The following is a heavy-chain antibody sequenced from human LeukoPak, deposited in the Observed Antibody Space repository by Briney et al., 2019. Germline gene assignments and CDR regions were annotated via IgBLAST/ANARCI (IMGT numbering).Heavy chain of an antibody. D-gene: IGHD1-26*01. CDR3: TQGGELMNY. CDR2: IYTSGST. CDR1: GGSVSSGNYY. Sequence: SETLSVTCTVSGGSVSSGNYYWTRIRQPAGKGLEWIGRIYTSGSTNYNPSLKSRVTISIDASKNQFSLRLSSVTAADTAVYYCTQGGELMNYWGQGTLVTVSS. V-gene: IGHV4-61*02. J-gene: IGHJ4*02.